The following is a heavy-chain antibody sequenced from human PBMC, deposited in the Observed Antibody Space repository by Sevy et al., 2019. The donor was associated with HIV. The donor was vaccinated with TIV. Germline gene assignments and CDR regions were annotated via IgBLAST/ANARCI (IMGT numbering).Heavy chain of an antibody. CDR2: ISSNGGST. D-gene: IGHD3-16*02. V-gene: IGHV3-64D*06. CDR3: VKGEGADVWGSYRFDY. J-gene: IGHJ4*02. Sequence: GGSLRLSCSASGFTFSSYAMDWVRQAPGMGLEYVSAISSNGGSTYYADSVKGRFTISRDNSKNTLYLQMSSLRAEDTAVYYCVKGEGADVWGSYRFDYWGQRTLVTVSS. CDR1: GFTFSSYA.